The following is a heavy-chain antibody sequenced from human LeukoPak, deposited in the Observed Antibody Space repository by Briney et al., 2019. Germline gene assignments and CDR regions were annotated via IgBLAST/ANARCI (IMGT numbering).Heavy chain of an antibody. J-gene: IGHJ3*02. V-gene: IGHV1-46*01. D-gene: IGHD3-22*01. CDR1: GYTFTSNY. CDR2: ISPTGGST. CDR3: ARQLYYYDSSGYYYAFDI. Sequence: ASVKVSCKAFGYTFTSNYMHWVRQAPGQGPEWMGVISPTGGSTTYAQKFQGRVTLTRDMSTSTVYMELSSPRSEDTAVYYCARQLYYYDSSGYYYAFDIWGQGTMVTVSS.